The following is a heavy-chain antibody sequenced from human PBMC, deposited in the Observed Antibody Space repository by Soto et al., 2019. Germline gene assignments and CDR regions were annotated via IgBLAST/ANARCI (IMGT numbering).Heavy chain of an antibody. CDR3: ARDDAVAGNTNFDY. Sequence: QVQLVQSGAEVKQPGASVKVSCRASGYTFTNYAIHWVRQGPGQRLEWMGWINAGNGKTKYSPKFQGRDTITRHTSASTAYMELSSLRSEDTAVYYCARDDAVAGNTNFDYWGQGTLVTVSS. CDR2: INAGNGKT. CDR1: GYTFTNYA. V-gene: IGHV1-3*01. J-gene: IGHJ4*02. D-gene: IGHD6-19*01.